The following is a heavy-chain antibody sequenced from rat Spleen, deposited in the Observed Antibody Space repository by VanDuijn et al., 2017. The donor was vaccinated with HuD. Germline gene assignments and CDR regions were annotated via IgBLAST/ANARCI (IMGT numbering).Heavy chain of an antibody. CDR2: ISAGGGST. CDR3: ARRYDFDF. Sequence: EVQLVETGGGLVQPGESLKLSCVASGFTFSSYWMYWIRQAPTKGLEWVAYISAGGGSTYYRDSVKGRFTISRDNAKSTLYLQMDSLRSEDTATYYCARRYDFDFWGQGVMVTVSS. J-gene: IGHJ2*01. D-gene: IGHD2-1*01. V-gene: IGHV5-25*01. CDR1: GFTFSSYW.